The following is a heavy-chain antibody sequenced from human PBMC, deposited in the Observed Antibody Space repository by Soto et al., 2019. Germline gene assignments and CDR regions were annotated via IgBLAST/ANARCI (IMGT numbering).Heavy chain of an antibody. V-gene: IGHV2-70*04. CDR3: ARLFYDSSGDDAFDI. J-gene: IGHJ3*02. D-gene: IGHD3-22*01. CDR2: IDWDDDK. Sequence: SCPTLVNPTQTLTLTCTFSGFSLSTSGMRVSWIRQPPGKALEWLARIDWDDDKFYSTSLKTRLTISKDTSKNQVVLTMTNMDPVDTATYYCARLFYDSSGDDAFDIWGQGTMVTVSS. CDR1: GFSLSTSGMR.